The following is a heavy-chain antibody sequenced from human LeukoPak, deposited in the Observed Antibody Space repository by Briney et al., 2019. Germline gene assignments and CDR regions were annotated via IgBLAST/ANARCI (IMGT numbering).Heavy chain of an antibody. Sequence: PSETLSLTCTVSGGSLSSYYWSWIRQPPGKGLEWIGYIYSTGSANYNPSLKSRVTPSVDTAKNQFSLKLNSVTAADTAVYYCARMGGYSGYATHWGQGTLVTVSS. CDR2: IYSTGSA. CDR1: GGSLSSYY. CDR3: ARMGGYSGYATH. J-gene: IGHJ4*02. D-gene: IGHD5-12*01. V-gene: IGHV4-59*08.